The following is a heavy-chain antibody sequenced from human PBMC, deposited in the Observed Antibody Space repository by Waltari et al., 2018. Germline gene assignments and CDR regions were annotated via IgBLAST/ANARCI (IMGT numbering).Heavy chain of an antibody. J-gene: IGHJ4*02. Sequence: VQLQESGPGLVKPSETLYLTCSVSGGSISRAYWTWVRQAPGKGLEWIGYIFNGGATNYNPSLRSRVSISLDMSNSQFSLNLRTVTAADTAVYYCARDTASGEQIHFDFWGQGILVTVSS. CDR2: IFNGGAT. CDR1: GGSISRAY. CDR3: ARDTASGEQIHFDF. V-gene: IGHV4-59*01. D-gene: IGHD1-26*01.